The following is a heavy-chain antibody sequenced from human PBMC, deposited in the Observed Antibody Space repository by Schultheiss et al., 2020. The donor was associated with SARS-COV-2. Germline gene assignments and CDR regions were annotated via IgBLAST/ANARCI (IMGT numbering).Heavy chain of an antibody. J-gene: IGHJ4*02. V-gene: IGHV3-49*04. CDR1: GFTVSSNY. CDR3: TRDPNDLAYFSPSLQEGYYFDY. Sequence: GGSLRLSCAASGFTVSSNYMHWVRQAPGKGLEWVGFIRSIAYGATTEYAASVKGRFTISRDDSKSIAFLHMNSLKTEDTAVYYCTRDPNDLAYFSPSLQEGYYFDYWGQGTLVTVSS. D-gene: IGHD1-1*01. CDR2: IRSIAYGATT.